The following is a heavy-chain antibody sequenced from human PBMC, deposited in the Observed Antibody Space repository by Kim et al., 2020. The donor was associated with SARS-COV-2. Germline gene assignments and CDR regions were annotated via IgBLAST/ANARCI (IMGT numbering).Heavy chain of an antibody. CDR2: IYYSGST. CDR1: GGSISSSSYY. Sequence: SETLSLTCTVSGGSISSSSYYWGWIRQPPGKGLEWIGSIYYSGSTYYNPSLKSRVTISVDTSKNQFSLKLSSVTAADTAVYYCARGTVLAARPDYWGQGTLVTVSS. CDR3: ARGTVLAARPDY. V-gene: IGHV4-39*01. J-gene: IGHJ4*02. D-gene: IGHD6-6*01.